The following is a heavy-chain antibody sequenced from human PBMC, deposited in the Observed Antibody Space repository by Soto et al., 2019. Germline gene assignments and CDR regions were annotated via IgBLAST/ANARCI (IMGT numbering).Heavy chain of an antibody. Sequence: QVQLVQSGTEVKKPGSSVKVSCKASGGSFSNYGINWVRQAPGQGLEWMGAIIPIFGTAKYAQSYQDRVTLSADESTSRAYLELISLRSEDTAMYYCAGGAREKYYYKEMDVWGQGTTVTVSS. J-gene: IGHJ6*02. CDR2: IIPIFGTA. V-gene: IGHV1-69*01. D-gene: IGHD3-10*01. CDR3: AGGAREKYYYKEMDV. CDR1: GGSFSNYG.